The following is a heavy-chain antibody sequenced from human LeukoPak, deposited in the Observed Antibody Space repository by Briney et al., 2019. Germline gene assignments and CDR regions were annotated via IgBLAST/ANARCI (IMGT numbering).Heavy chain of an antibody. J-gene: IGHJ5*02. V-gene: IGHV1-69*13. CDR1: GGTFSSYT. D-gene: IGHD2-8*01. CDR3: ARQGYCTNGVCYSWFDP. CDR2: IIPIFGTA. Sequence: SVKISCKASGGTFSSYTISWVRQAPGQGLEWMGGIIPIFGTASYAQKFQGRVTITADESTSTAYMELSSLRSEDTAVYYCARQGYCTNGVCYSWFDPWGQGTLVTVSS.